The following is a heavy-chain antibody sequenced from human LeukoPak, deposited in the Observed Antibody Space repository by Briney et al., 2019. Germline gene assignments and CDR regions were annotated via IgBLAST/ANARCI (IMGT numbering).Heavy chain of an antibody. D-gene: IGHD3-10*01. Sequence: GGSLRLSCAASGFSFSVSWMSWVRQAPGKGLEWVGRIESKTDGGTTDYAAPVKGRFTISRDDSTNTLYLQMNSLKSEDTDVYYCTTYGSGRKFDYWGQGILVTVSS. J-gene: IGHJ4*02. CDR2: IESKTDGGTT. CDR3: TTYGSGRKFDY. V-gene: IGHV3-15*04. CDR1: GFSFSVSW.